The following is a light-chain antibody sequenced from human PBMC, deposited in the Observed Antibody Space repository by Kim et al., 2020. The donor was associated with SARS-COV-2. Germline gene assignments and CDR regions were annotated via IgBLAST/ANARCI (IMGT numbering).Light chain of an antibody. V-gene: IGLV2-11*01. CDR1: SSDVGNYNY. CDR2: DVN. Sequence: QSALTQPRSVSGSPGQSVTISCTGGSSDVGNYNYVSWYQQHPGKAPQLMIYDVNKRPSGVPDRFSGSKSGNTASLTISGLQAEDEADYYCCSYAGSYTHVFGTGTKVTVL. J-gene: IGLJ1*01. CDR3: CSYAGSYTHV.